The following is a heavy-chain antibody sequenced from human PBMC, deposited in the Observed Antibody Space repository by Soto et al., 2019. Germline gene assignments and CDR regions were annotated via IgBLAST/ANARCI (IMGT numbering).Heavy chain of an antibody. D-gene: IGHD5-12*01. J-gene: IGHJ6*02. Sequence: VASVEVSCKASGYTFTGYYMHSVGQAPGQGVDWMGWINPNSGGTSYAQKFQGWVTMTRDTSISTAYMGLSRLRSDDTAVYYCARSGYSGYDLFSLASGMDVWGQGTTVTVSS. V-gene: IGHV1-2*04. CDR1: GYTFTGYY. CDR2: INPNSGGT. CDR3: ARSGYSGYDLFSLASGMDV.